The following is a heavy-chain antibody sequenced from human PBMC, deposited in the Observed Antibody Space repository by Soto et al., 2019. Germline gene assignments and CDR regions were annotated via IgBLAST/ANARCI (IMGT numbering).Heavy chain of an antibody. CDR1: GGSFSGYY. J-gene: IGHJ4*02. V-gene: IGHV4-34*01. CDR2: INHSGST. Sequence: QVQLQQWGAGLLKSSETLSLTCAVYGGSFSGYYWSWIRQPPGKGLEWIGEINHSGSTNYNPSLKLRVTISVYALKDQFCLKLRSVTAEDTDVYYCARGDIYGYVWGSSRDLFDYWGQGTLVTVSS. D-gene: IGHD3-16*02. CDR3: ARGDIYGYVWGSSRDLFDY.